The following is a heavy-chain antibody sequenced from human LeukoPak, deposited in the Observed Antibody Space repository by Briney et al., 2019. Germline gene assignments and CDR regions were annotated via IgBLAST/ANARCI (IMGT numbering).Heavy chain of an antibody. D-gene: IGHD1-26*01. CDR2: ISYDGSNK. V-gene: IGHV3-30*18. CDR3: AKDGVYSGPEYGMDV. CDR1: GFTFSSYG. J-gene: IGHJ6*02. Sequence: GGSLRLSCAASGFTFSSYGMHWVRQAPGKGLEWVAVISYDGSNKYYADSVKGRFTISRDNSKNTLYLQMNSLRAEDTAVYYCAKDGVYSGPEYGMDVWAKGPRSPSP.